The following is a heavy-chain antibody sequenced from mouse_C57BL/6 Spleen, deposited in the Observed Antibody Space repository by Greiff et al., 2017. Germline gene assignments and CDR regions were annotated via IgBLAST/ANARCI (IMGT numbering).Heavy chain of an antibody. Sequence: EVKVVESGGGLVKPGGSLKLSCAASGFTFSSYTMSWVRQTPEKRLEWVATISGGGGNTYYPDSVKGRYTISRDNAKNTLYLQMSSLRSEDTALXYCARHPYYYGCSWFAYWGQGSLVTVSA. D-gene: IGHD1-1*01. V-gene: IGHV5-9*01. CDR2: ISGGGGNT. CDR1: GFTFSSYT. CDR3: ARHPYYYGCSWFAY. J-gene: IGHJ3*01.